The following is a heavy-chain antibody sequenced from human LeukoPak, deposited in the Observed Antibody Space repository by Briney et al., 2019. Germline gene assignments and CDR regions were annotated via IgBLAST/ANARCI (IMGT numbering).Heavy chain of an antibody. V-gene: IGHV4-4*09. Sequence: PSETLSLTCTVSGGSISSYYWSWIRQPPGKGLEWIGYIYTSGSTNYNPSLKSRVTISVDTSKNQFSLKLSSVTAADTAVYYCASLGYCSGGSCYLDAFDIWGQGTMVTVSS. CDR3: ASLGYCSGGSCYLDAFDI. D-gene: IGHD2-15*01. CDR1: GGSISSYY. CDR2: IYTSGST. J-gene: IGHJ3*02.